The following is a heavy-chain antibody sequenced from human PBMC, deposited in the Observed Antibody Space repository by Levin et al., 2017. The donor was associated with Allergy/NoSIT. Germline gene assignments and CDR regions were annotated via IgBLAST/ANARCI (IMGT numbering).Heavy chain of an antibody. CDR1: GFTFSSYA. J-gene: IGHJ6*03. D-gene: IGHD3-10*01. CDR2: ISGSGGST. CDR3: ARFVAPYYYYYYMDV. V-gene: IGHV3-23*01. Sequence: GESLKISCAASGFTFSSYAMSWVRQAPGKGLEWVSAISGSGGSTYHADSVKGRFTISRDSSKNTLYLQMNSLRAEDTAVYYCARFVAPYYYYYYMDVWGKGTTVTVSS.